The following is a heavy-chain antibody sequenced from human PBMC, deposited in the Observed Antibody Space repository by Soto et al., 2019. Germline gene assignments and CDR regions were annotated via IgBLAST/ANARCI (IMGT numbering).Heavy chain of an antibody. Sequence: QITLKESGPPLVKPTQTLTLTCTFSGFSLSTTGAGVGWIRQPPGKALEWLALLYWDDDKRYSPSLKRRLTITKDTSKNQVVMTMSNMDPVDTATYYCVSGSFPNWCDPWGQGTLVTVSS. D-gene: IGHD3-10*01. CDR2: LYWDDDK. V-gene: IGHV2-5*02. CDR1: GFSLSTTGAG. CDR3: VSGSFPNWCDP. J-gene: IGHJ5*02.